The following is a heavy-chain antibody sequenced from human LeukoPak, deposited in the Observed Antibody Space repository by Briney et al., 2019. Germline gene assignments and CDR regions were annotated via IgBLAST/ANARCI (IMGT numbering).Heavy chain of an antibody. CDR1: GGSIRSYY. D-gene: IGHD4-23*01. Sequence: SSEPLSLTRTLSGGSIRSYYWSWIRQPPRKGLEWIGCIYYRGSTNHNPSLKSRVTISVDTSKNQFSLKLSSVTAADTAVYYCARGIPVWGAVVTQPSIYWGQGTLVTVSS. J-gene: IGHJ4*02. CDR3: ARGIPVWGAVVTQPSIY. V-gene: IGHV4-59*12. CDR2: IYYRGST.